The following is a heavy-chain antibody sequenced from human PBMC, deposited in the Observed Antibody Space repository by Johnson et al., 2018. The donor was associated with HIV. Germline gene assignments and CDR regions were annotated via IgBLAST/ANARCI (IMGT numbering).Heavy chain of an antibody. V-gene: IGHV3-11*04. Sequence: QVRLVESGGGVVQPGRSLRLSCAASGFTFSDYYMSWIRQAPGKGLEWVSYISSDGTTIYDADSVKGRFTISRDNAKNSLYLQMNSLRAEDTAVYYCAKGLGNVDAFDIWGQGTMVTVSS. D-gene: IGHD7-27*01. CDR2: ISSDGTTI. CDR1: GFTFSDYY. CDR3: AKGLGNVDAFDI. J-gene: IGHJ3*02.